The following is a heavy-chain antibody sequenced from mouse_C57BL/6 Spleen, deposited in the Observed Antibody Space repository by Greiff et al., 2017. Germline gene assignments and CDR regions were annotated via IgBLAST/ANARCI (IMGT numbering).Heavy chain of an antibody. CDR1: GFTFSDYG. Sequence: DVKLVESGGGLVKPGGSLKLSCAASGFTFSDYGMHWVRQAPEKGLEWVAYISSGSSTIYYADTVKGRFTISRDNAKTTLFLQMTSLRSEDTAMYYCARIDGSLGYWGQGTTLTVSS. D-gene: IGHD2-3*01. J-gene: IGHJ2*01. V-gene: IGHV5-17*01. CDR2: ISSGSSTI. CDR3: ARIDGSLGY.